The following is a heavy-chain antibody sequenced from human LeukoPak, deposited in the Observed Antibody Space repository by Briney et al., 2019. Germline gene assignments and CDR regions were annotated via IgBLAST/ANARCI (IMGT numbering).Heavy chain of an antibody. CDR2: ISGSGGST. CDR1: GFTFSSYA. D-gene: IGHD5-12*01. J-gene: IGHJ4*02. Sequence: GGSLRLSCAASGFTFSSYAMSWVRQAPGKGLEWVSVISGSGGSTYYADSVKGRFIISRDNSKNTLYLQMNSLRAEDTAVYYCAKDQDLVIVATNFDYWGQGTLVTVSS. CDR3: AKDQDLVIVATNFDY. V-gene: IGHV3-23*01.